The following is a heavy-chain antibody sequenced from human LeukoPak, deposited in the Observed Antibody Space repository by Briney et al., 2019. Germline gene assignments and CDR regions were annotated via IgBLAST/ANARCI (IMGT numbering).Heavy chain of an antibody. V-gene: IGHV3-23*01. J-gene: IGHJ4*02. CDR1: GFTVSSNY. CDR3: AKDLSGYYSPLDY. Sequence: GGSLRLSCAASGFTVSSNYMSWVRQAPGKGLEWVSGISSSGDSTHYTDSVKGRFTISRDNSKNTLSLQMNSLRAEDTAVYYCAKDLSGYYSPLDYWGQGTLVTVSS. CDR2: ISSSGDST. D-gene: IGHD3-22*01.